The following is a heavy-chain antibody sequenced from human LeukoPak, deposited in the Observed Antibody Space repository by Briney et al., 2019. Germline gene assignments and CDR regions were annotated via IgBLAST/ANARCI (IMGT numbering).Heavy chain of an antibody. CDR1: GGSISSYY. CDR2: IYYSGST. Sequence: KTSETLSLTCTVSGGSISSYYWSWIRQPPGKGLEWIGYIYYSGSTNYNPSLKSRVTISVDTSKNQFSLKLSSVTAADTAVYYCARRRWLQLRSGFDYWGQGTLVTVSS. CDR3: ARRRWLQLRSGFDY. D-gene: IGHD5-24*01. V-gene: IGHV4-59*01. J-gene: IGHJ4*02.